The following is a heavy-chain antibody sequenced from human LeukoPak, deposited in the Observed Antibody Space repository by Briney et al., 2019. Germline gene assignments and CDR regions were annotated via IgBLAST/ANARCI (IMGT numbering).Heavy chain of an antibody. Sequence: SETLSLTCTAPGTYLTTYYWTWIRQTPGKTLEGIAYIYYSGSSKYNPSLQSRVTMSVDRSKNQFSLRLTSVTAADTAVYYCARGGYSGSGSPYYLDYWGRGTLVTVSS. D-gene: IGHD3-10*01. CDR1: GTYLTTYY. CDR2: IYYSGSS. V-gene: IGHV4-59*13. J-gene: IGHJ4*02. CDR3: ARGGYSGSGSPYYLDY.